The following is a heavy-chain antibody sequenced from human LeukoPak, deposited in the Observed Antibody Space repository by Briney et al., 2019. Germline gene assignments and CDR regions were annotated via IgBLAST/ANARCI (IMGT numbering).Heavy chain of an antibody. CDR1: GFTFSSYS. Sequence: GGSLRLSCAASGFTFSSYSMNWVRQAPGKGLEWVSSISSSSSYIYYADSVKGRFTISRDNAKNSLYLQMNSLGAEDTAVYYCARGPGRSSSSLSVTYYYYYMDVWGKGTTVTVSS. V-gene: IGHV3-21*01. J-gene: IGHJ6*03. D-gene: IGHD6-6*01. CDR3: ARGPGRSSSSLSVTYYYYYMDV. CDR2: ISSSSSYI.